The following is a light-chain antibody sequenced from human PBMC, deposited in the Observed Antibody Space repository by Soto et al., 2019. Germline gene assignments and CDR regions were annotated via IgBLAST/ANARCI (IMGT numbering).Light chain of an antibody. CDR3: QQYYSTPWT. CDR2: WAS. J-gene: IGKJ1*01. CDR1: QSVLYSSNNKNY. V-gene: IGKV4-1*01. Sequence: DIVMTQSPDSLAVSLGERATINCKSSQSVLYSSNNKNYLAWYQQKPGQPPKLLIYWASTRESGVPDRFSGSGCGTDFTLTISSLQAEDVAVYYCQQYYSTPWTFGRGTKVEIK.